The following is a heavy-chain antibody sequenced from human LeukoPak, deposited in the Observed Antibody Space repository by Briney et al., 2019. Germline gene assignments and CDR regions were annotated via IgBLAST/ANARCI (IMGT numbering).Heavy chain of an antibody. D-gene: IGHD1-1*01. CDR3: ARRISSWNVYIDK. Sequence: SETLSLTCTVSGGSLSGYYWSWIRQTPGKGLEWIGYIYSSGTTNYNRSLQSRVIISLDTPKNQFSLSVTSVTAADTAMYFCARRISSWNVYIDKWGQGVQVTVSS. CDR1: GGSLSGYY. J-gene: IGHJ4*02. V-gene: IGHV4-4*09. CDR2: IYSSGTT.